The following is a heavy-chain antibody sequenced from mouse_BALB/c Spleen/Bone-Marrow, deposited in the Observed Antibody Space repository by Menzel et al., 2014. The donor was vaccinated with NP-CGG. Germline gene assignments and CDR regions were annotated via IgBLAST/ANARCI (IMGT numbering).Heavy chain of an antibody. J-gene: IGHJ4*01. V-gene: IGHV1-87*01. CDR1: GYTFTTYW. CDR2: IYPGDGDA. CDR3: VRWGIRTVMDY. D-gene: IGHD2-3*01. Sequence: VQLQQSGAELARPGASVKLSCKASGYTFTTYWMQWVKQRPGQGLECIGAIYPGDGDARDTQKFKGKASLTADKSSSTAYMQLSSLASEDSAVYYCVRWGIRTVMDYWGQGTSVTVSS.